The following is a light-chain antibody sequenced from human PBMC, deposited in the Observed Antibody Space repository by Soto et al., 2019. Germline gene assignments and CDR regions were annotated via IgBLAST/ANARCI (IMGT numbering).Light chain of an antibody. CDR2: DAS. CDR1: QSVSSY. Sequence: EIVLTQSPATLSLSPGERATLSCRASQSVSSYLAWYQQKPGQAPRLLIYDASNRATGIPARFSGSGSGTDFTLTISSLEPEDFAVYFWQQRSNWPCTFGQGTRLGIK. J-gene: IGKJ5*01. V-gene: IGKV3-11*01. CDR3: QQRSNWPCT.